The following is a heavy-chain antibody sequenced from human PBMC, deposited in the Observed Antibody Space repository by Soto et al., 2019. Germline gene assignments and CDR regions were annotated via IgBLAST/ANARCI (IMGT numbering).Heavy chain of an antibody. CDR3: ARDHKGGYYYYGMDV. V-gene: IGHV3-48*03. Sequence: GGSLRLSCAASGFTFSSYEMNWVRQAPGKGLEWVSYISSSGSTIYYADSVKGRFTISRDNAKNSLYLQMNSLRVEDTAVYYCARDHKGGYYYYGMDVWGQGTTVTVSS. J-gene: IGHJ6*02. CDR1: GFTFSSYE. CDR2: ISSSGSTI.